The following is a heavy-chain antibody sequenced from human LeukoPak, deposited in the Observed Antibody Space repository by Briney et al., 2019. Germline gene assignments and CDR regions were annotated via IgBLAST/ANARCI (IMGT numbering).Heavy chain of an antibody. CDR3: ARTIVGAAYYFDY. J-gene: IGHJ4*02. Sequence: GGSLRLSCAASGFTFSSYVMSWVRQAPGKGLEWGSGISGSGGSTNYADSVKGRFTISRDNSKNTLSLQMNSLRAEDTAVYYCARTIVGAAYYFDYWGQGTLVTVSS. CDR2: ISGSGGST. V-gene: IGHV3-23*01. D-gene: IGHD1-26*01. CDR1: GFTFSSYV.